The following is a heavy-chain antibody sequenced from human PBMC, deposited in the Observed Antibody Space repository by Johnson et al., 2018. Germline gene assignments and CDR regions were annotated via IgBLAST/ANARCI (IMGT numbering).Heavy chain of an antibody. CDR2: IYSGGGT. CDR3: ARSTSIWIRGLWYYYGMDV. CDR1: GFTFSSYS. Sequence: VQLVESGGGLVKXGGSXRLXCAASGFTFSSYSMNWVRQTPGKGLEWVPTIYSGGGTYNADSVEVRVLFSRDNFENRLHLQMNRLRAEDPAIYYCARSTSIWIRGLWYYYGMDVWGQGTTVTVSS. V-gene: IGHV3-66*01. J-gene: IGHJ6*02. D-gene: IGHD3-10*01.